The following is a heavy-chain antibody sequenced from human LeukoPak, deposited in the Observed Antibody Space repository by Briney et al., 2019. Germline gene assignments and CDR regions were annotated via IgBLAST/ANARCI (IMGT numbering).Heavy chain of an antibody. D-gene: IGHD3-22*01. CDR1: GYTFTGYS. CDR3: ARTYDSSGYYWFDP. J-gene: IGHJ5*02. V-gene: IGHV1-2*02. Sequence: ASVKVSCKTSGYTFTGYSIHWVRQAPGHGLEWMGWINPIGGGTIYAQRFQGRVTMTRDTSISTAYMELSRLRSDDTAVYYCARTYDSSGYYWFDPWGQGTLVTVSS. CDR2: INPIGGGT.